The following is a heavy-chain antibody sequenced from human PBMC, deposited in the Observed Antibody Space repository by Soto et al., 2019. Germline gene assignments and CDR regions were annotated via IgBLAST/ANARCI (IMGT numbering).Heavy chain of an antibody. D-gene: IGHD3-10*01. Sequence: SETLSLTCTVSGGSISSYYWSWIRQPPGKGLGWIGYIYYGGSTNYNPSLKSRVTISVDTSKNQFSLKLSSVTAADTAVYYCARVLWFGELLQHDAFDIWGQGTMVTVSS. CDR2: IYYGGST. V-gene: IGHV4-59*01. CDR1: GGSISSYY. J-gene: IGHJ3*02. CDR3: ARVLWFGELLQHDAFDI.